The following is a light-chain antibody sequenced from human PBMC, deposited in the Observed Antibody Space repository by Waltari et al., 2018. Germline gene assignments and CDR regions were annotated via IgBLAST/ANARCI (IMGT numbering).Light chain of an antibody. Sequence: QSGLTQPPSVSGAPGQRVTTSCTRRSSNIGAGYDVHWYQKLPGTAPKLLIYGNNNRPSGVPDRFSGSKSGTSASLAITGLQAEDEADYYCQSYDSGLSGSVFGGGTKLTVL. J-gene: IGLJ2*01. V-gene: IGLV1-40*01. CDR1: SSNIGAGYD. CDR3: QSYDSGLSGSV. CDR2: GNN.